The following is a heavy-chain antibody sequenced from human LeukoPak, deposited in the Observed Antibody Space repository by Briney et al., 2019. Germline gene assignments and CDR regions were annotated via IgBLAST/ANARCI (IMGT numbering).Heavy chain of an antibody. CDR2: IYHSGST. Sequence: SETLSLTCAVYGGSFSGYYWNWIRQPPGKGLEWIGSIYHSGSTYYNPSLKSRVTISVDTSKNQFSLKLSSVTAADTAVYYCASRVGYCSSTSCPLDYWGQGTLVTVSS. V-gene: IGHV4-34*01. J-gene: IGHJ4*02. D-gene: IGHD2-2*03. CDR1: GGSFSGYY. CDR3: ASRVGYCSSTSCPLDY.